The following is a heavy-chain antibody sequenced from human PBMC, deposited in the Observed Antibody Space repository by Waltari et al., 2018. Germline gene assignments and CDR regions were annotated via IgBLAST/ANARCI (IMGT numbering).Heavy chain of an antibody. CDR1: GYTFTSYD. CDR2: RNPNSGNT. J-gene: IGHJ6*02. V-gene: IGHV1-8*01. D-gene: IGHD2-2*01. Sequence: QVQLVQSGAEVTKPGASVKVSCKASGYTFTSYDINWVRQATGQGLEWMGWRNPNSGNTGYAQKFQGRVTMTRNTSISTADMELSSLRSEDTAVYYCARGHCSSTSCQYYYYYYGMDVWGQGTTVTVSS. CDR3: ARGHCSSTSCQYYYYYYGMDV.